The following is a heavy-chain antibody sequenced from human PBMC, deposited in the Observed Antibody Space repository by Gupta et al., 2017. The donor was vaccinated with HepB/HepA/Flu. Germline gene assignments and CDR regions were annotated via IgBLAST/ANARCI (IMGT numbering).Heavy chain of an antibody. V-gene: IGHV4-30-4*01. J-gene: IGHJ4*02. CDR3: ARGNKYDYDDFVIEY. Sequence: QLQLQESGPGLVKPSQTLSLTCTVSGDSVSSIDYYWTWIRQSPGKGLDWIEHIYYFGTTFYNPSLKSRVTISVDTSKNQFSLKLNSVTAADTAIYYCARGNKYDYDDFVIEYWGPGNLVTVSS. D-gene: IGHD4-17*01. CDR2: IYYFGTT. CDR1: GDSVSSIDYY.